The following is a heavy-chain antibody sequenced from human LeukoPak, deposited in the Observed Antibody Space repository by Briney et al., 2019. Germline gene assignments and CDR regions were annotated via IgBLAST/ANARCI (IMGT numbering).Heavy chain of an antibody. Sequence: ASVKVSCKASGYTFTSYDINWVRQATGQGLEWMGWMNPNSGNTDYARKFQGRVTMTRNTSISTAYMELSSLRSEDTAVYYCAREVRGVIILGRWFDPWGQGTLVTVSS. J-gene: IGHJ5*02. D-gene: IGHD3-10*01. V-gene: IGHV1-8*01. CDR1: GYTFTSYD. CDR2: MNPNSGNT. CDR3: AREVRGVIILGRWFDP.